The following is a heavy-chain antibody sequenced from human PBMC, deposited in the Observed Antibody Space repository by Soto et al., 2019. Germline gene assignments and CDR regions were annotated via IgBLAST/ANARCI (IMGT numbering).Heavy chain of an antibody. V-gene: IGHV4-34*01. CDR2: INHSGST. Sequence: QVQLQQWGAGLLKPSETLSLTCAVYGGSFSGYYWSWIRQPPGKGLEWMGEINHSGSTNYNPSLKSRVTISVDTSKNQFSLKLSYVTAADTAVYYCARWTYDFWSGYSPYNWFDPWGQGTLVTVSS. CDR1: GGSFSGYY. D-gene: IGHD3-3*01. CDR3: ARWTYDFWSGYSPYNWFDP. J-gene: IGHJ5*02.